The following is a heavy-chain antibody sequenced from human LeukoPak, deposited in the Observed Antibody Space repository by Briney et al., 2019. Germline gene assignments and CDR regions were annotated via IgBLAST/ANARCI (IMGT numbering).Heavy chain of an antibody. D-gene: IGHD6-19*01. Sequence: PSETLSLTCTGSGGSISSYYWSWIRQPAGKGLEWIGRIYTSGSTNYNPPLKSRVTISVDTSKNQFSLKLSSVTAADTAVYYCARQVGVAVAGKQFDYWGQGTLVTVSS. CDR3: ARQVGVAVAGKQFDY. CDR2: IYTSGST. V-gene: IGHV4-4*07. J-gene: IGHJ4*02. CDR1: GGSISSYY.